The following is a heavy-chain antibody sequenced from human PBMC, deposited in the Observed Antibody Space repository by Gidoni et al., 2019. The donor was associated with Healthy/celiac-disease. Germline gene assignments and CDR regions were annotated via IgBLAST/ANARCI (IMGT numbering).Heavy chain of an antibody. CDR2: IYSGGST. J-gene: IGHJ6*02. D-gene: IGHD2-15*01. CDR1: GFTVSSNY. V-gene: IGHV3-66*01. Sequence: EVQLVESGGGLVQPGRSLRLSCAASGFTVSSNYMSWVRQAPGKGLEWVSVIYSGGSTYYADSVKGRFTISRDNSKNTLYLQMNSLRAEDTAVYYCAREAAYCSGGSCYFPYYYYYGMDVWDQGTTVTVSS. CDR3: AREAAYCSGGSCYFPYYYYYGMDV.